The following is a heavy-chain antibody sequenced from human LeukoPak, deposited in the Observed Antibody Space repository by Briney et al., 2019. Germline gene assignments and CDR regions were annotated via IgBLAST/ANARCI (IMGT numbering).Heavy chain of an antibody. D-gene: IGHD3-9*01. CDR1: GGSIGSGDYY. CDR2: IYYSGST. V-gene: IGHV4-30-4*01. J-gene: IGHJ4*02. CDR3: ARTNRDVLTGYAIDC. Sequence: SETLSLTCTVSGGSIGSGDYYWSWIRQHPGRGLQWIGYIYYSGSTSYNPSLQSRVNISEDTSKNQFSLGVDSVTAADTAVYYCARTNRDVLTGYAIDCWGQGTLVTVSS.